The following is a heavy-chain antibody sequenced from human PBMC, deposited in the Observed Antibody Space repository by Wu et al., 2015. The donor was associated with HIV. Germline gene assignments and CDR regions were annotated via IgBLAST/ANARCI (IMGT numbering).Heavy chain of an antibody. CDR3: ARTDSSGSNLDY. Sequence: QVQLVQSGAEVKKPGASVKVSCKASGYTFTGYYMHWVRQAPGQGLDWMGWISTYNGNTNYAQEFQGRLTMTSDTSTSTAYMELRGLRSDDTAVYYCARTDSSGSNLDYWGQGTLVTVSS. V-gene: IGHV1-18*04. D-gene: IGHD3-22*01. CDR2: ISTYNGNT. J-gene: IGHJ4*02. CDR1: GYTFTGYY.